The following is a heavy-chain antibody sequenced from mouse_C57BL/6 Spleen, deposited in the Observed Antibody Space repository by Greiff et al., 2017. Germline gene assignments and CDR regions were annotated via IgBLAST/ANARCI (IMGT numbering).Heavy chain of an antibody. J-gene: IGHJ2*01. CDR2: ISDGGSYT. Sequence: EVKLVESGGGLVKPGGSLKLSCAASGFTFSSYAMSWVRQTPEKRLEWVATISDGGSYTYYPANVKGRFTISRDNAKNNLYLQMSHLKSEDTAMYYCARDRDYDFDYWGQGTTLTVSS. CDR3: ARDRDYDFDY. D-gene: IGHD2-4*01. CDR1: GFTFSSYA. V-gene: IGHV5-4*01.